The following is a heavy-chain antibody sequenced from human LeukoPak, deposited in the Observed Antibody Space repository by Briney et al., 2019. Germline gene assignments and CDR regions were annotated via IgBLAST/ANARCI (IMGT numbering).Heavy chain of an antibody. CDR2: IYWYDDA. Sequence: SCPTLVNPTQTLTLTCTFSGLSLNSRGLGVGWIRQPPGKALERLTLIYWYDDARYCPSLKSRLTVTKDASQNQVFFTMTNMDPVDTATYYCTHTIDYGGNPNDYWGQGTLVTVSS. CDR3: THTIDYGGNPNDY. J-gene: IGHJ4*02. V-gene: IGHV2-5*01. CDR1: GLSLNSRGLG. D-gene: IGHD4-23*01.